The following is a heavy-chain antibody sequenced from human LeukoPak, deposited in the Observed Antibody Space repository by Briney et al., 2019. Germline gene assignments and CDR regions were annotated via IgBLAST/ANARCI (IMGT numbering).Heavy chain of an antibody. CDR2: IYHSGST. Sequence: PSGSLSLTCAVSVASISSSNWWSWVRQPPGKGLEWVEEIYHSGSTNYNPSLKSRVTISVDKSKNQFSLNLRSVTAADTAVYYCARDRYSSNWYFDYWGRGTLVTVSS. CDR3: ARDRYSSNWYFDY. J-gene: IGHJ4*02. V-gene: IGHV4-4*02. D-gene: IGHD6-13*01. CDR1: VASISSSNW.